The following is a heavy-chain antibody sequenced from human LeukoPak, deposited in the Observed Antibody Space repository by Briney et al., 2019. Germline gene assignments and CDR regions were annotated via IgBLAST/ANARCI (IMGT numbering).Heavy chain of an antibody. V-gene: IGHV1-2*02. D-gene: IGHD3-22*01. CDR2: INPKSGDT. CDR3: AREEVGDSSGNFDY. J-gene: IGHJ4*02. CDR1: GYTFTGDY. Sequence: GASVKVSCKASGYTFTGDYMHWVRQAPGQGPEWMGWINPKSGDTNYAQKFQGRVTMTRDTSICTAYMELSRLRSDDTAVYYCAREEVGDSSGNFDYWGQGTLVTVSS.